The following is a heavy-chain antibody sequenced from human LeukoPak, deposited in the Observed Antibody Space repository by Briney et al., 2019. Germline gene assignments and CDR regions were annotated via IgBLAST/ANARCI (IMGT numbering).Heavy chain of an antibody. Sequence: GGSLRLSCAASGFTFSSYSMNWVRQAPGKGLEWVSSISSSSSYIYYADSVKGRFTISRDNAKNSLYLQMNSLRAEDTAVYYCARDHSYCCSTSCLEVFDYWGQGTLVTVSS. CDR3: ARDHSYCCSTSCLEVFDY. D-gene: IGHD2-2*01. CDR2: ISSSSSYI. J-gene: IGHJ4*02. CDR1: GFTFSSYS. V-gene: IGHV3-21*01.